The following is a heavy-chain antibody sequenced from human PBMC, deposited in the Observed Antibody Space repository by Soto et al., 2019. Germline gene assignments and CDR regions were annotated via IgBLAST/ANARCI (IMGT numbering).Heavy chain of an antibody. CDR1: GGTFSSYA. V-gene: IGHV1-69*13. D-gene: IGHD3-22*01. J-gene: IGHJ4*02. CDR2: IIPIFGTA. CDR3: ARVRWDSSGYYPLGFDY. Sequence: SVKVSCKASGGTFSSYAISWVRQAPGQGLEWMGGIIPIFGTANYAQKFQGRVTITADESTSTAYMELSSLRSEDTAVYYCARVRWDSSGYYPLGFDYWGQGTLVTVSS.